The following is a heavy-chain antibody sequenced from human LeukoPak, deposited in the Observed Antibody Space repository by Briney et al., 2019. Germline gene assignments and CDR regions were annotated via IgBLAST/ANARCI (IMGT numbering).Heavy chain of an antibody. J-gene: IGHJ4*02. CDR1: GYTFTSYY. Sequence: GASVKVSCKASGYTFTSYYMHWVRQAPGQGLEWMGIINPSGGSTSYAQKFQGRVTMTRDMSTSTVYMELSSLRSEDTAVYYCAAEPYYYDSSGSPPLYWGQGTLVTVSS. V-gene: IGHV1-46*01. CDR2: INPSGGST. CDR3: AAEPYYYDSSGSPPLY. D-gene: IGHD3-22*01.